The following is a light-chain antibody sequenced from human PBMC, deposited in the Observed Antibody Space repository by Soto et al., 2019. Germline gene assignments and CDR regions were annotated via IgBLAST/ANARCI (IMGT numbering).Light chain of an antibody. V-gene: IGLV2-14*01. CDR2: DVS. CDR3: SSYTSSSTLV. Sequence: QSALTQPASVSGSPGQSITISCTGTSSDVGGYNYVSWYQQHPGKAPKLMIYDVSNRPSGVSNRFSGSKSGHTASLTISGLQAEDEDDYCCSSYTSSSTLVFGGGTKLTVL. CDR1: SSDVGGYNY. J-gene: IGLJ2*01.